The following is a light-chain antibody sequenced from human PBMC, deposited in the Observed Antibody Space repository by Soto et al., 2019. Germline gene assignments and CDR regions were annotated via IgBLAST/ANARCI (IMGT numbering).Light chain of an antibody. CDR3: QQRSNWPRWT. V-gene: IGKV3-11*01. CDR1: QSFSSY. CDR2: DAS. Sequence: EIVLTQSPATLSLSPGERATLSCRASQSFSSYLAWYQQKPGQAPRLLIYDASNRATGIPARFSGSGSGTDFTLTISSLEPEDFAVSYCQQRSNWPRWTFGQGTKVEIK. J-gene: IGKJ1*01.